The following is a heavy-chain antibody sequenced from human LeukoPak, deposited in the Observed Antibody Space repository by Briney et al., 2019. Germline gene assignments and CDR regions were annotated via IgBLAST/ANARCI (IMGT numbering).Heavy chain of an antibody. CDR2: IFYSGST. CDR1: GGSDSSGSYY. CDR3: ARVLPPNYFDY. Sequence: SETLSLTCTVSGGSDSSGSYYWSWIRQPPGKGLEWVGCIFYSGSTNYNPSLKSRVTISVDTSKNQFSLKLSSVTAADTAVYYCARVLPPNYFDYWGQGTLVTVSS. V-gene: IGHV4-61*01. D-gene: IGHD2-21*02. J-gene: IGHJ4*02.